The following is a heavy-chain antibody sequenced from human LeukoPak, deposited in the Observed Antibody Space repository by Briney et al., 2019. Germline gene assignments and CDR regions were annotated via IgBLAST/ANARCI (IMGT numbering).Heavy chain of an antibody. V-gene: IGHV3-23*01. CDR2: ISGSGGST. Sequence: GGSLRLSCAASGFTFSSYAMSWVRQAPGKGLEWVSAISGSGGSTYYADSVKGRFTISRDNSKNTLYLQMNSLRAEDTAAYYCAKDLQWLVLYYFDYWGQGTLVTVSS. J-gene: IGHJ4*02. D-gene: IGHD6-19*01. CDR3: AKDLQWLVLYYFDY. CDR1: GFTFSSYA.